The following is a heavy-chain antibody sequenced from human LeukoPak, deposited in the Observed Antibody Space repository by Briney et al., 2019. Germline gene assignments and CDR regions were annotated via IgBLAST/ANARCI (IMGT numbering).Heavy chain of an antibody. J-gene: IGHJ3*02. D-gene: IGHD3-10*01. Sequence: GRSLRLSCAVSGFTFGNYGMHWVRRAPGKGLEWVAVISYDGSNKYYADSVKGRFTISRDNSKNTLYLQMNSLRTEDTAVYYCAKRFGESPAGGFDIWGQGTMVTVSS. CDR2: ISYDGSNK. V-gene: IGHV3-30*18. CDR3: AKRFGESPAGGFDI. CDR1: GFTFGNYG.